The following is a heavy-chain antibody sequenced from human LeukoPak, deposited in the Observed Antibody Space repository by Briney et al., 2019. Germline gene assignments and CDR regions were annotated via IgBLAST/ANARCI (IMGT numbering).Heavy chain of an antibody. CDR2: IKQDGCEK. CDR3: ARDYYGSGSHDY. J-gene: IGHJ4*02. V-gene: IGHV3-7*01. Sequence: GGSLRLSYGASGFTSSTYWMSWVRQAPGKGLEWVGNIKQDGCEKYYVDSVKGRFTISRDNAKNSLYLQMISLRAEDTAIYYCARDYYGSGSHDYWGQGTLVTVSS. D-gene: IGHD3-10*01. CDR1: GFTSSTYW.